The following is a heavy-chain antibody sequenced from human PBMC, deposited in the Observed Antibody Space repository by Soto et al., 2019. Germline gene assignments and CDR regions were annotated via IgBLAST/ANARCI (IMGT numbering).Heavy chain of an antibody. Sequence: PGESLKISCQGSGYRFTSYWLSWVRQVPGKGLEWMGIIYPGDSDTRYSPSFQGQVTISADKSISTAYLQWSSLKASDTAMYYCARRSAGPYYYGMDVWGQGTTVTVSS. CDR2: IYPGDSDT. CDR1: GYRFTSYW. CDR3: ARRSAGPYYYGMDV. D-gene: IGHD6-13*01. V-gene: IGHV5-51*01. J-gene: IGHJ6*02.